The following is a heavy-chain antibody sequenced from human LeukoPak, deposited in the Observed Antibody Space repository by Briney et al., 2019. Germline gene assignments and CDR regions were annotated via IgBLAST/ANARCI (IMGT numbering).Heavy chain of an antibody. CDR2: IKGDGNEK. D-gene: IGHD3-10*01. CDR3: AKEGAYPIITYDS. V-gene: IGHV3-7*01. CDR1: GFSFSRYW. Sequence: QPGGSLRFSCAASGFSFSRYWMNWVRQAPGKGLEWVANIKGDGNEKNYVDSVKGRFSISRGNARNSLYLQMDSLRAEDTAVYYCAKEGAYPIITYDSWGQGALVSVSS. J-gene: IGHJ5*01.